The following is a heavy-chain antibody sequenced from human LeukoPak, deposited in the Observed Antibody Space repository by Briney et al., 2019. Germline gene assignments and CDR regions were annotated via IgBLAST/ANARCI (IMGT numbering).Heavy chain of an antibody. J-gene: IGHJ5*02. Sequence: PSETLSLTCSVSGASISSSYWTWNRQPPGKGLEWIGNIHYSGDTNHNPSLKSRVTISLDTSRNQFSLKLSSVTAADTAVYYCARGSGCHGSWGQGTLVTVSS. CDR1: GASISSSY. D-gene: IGHD6-19*01. CDR2: IHYSGDT. V-gene: IGHV4-59*08. CDR3: ARGSGCHGS.